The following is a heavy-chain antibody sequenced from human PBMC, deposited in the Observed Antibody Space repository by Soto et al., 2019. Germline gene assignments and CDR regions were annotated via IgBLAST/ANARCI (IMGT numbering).Heavy chain of an antibody. CDR3: ASPKIAFYNWFDP. D-gene: IGHD3-3*02. CDR2: SYYSGSA. J-gene: IGHJ5*02. Sequence: SEPLSPTCTVSGPTISTSDYYWGWIRQPLGKGLQWIGNSYYSGSASYHPSLKSRVTISVDTSKNQFSLKLSSVTAADTAVYYCASPKIAFYNWFDPWGQG. V-gene: IGHV4-39*01. CDR1: GPTISTSDYY.